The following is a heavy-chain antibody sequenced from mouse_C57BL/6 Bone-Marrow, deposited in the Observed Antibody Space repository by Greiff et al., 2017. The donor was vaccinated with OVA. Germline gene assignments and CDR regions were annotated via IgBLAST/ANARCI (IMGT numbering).Heavy chain of an antibody. CDR2: IDPSDSYT. J-gene: IGHJ2*01. Sequence: QVQLQQPGAELVRPGTEVKLSCKASGYTFTSYWMHWVKQRPGQGLEWIGVIDPSDSYTNYNQKFKGKATLTVDTSSSTAYMQLSSLTSEDSAVYYCATITTVPHYFDYWGQGTTLTVSS. D-gene: IGHD1-1*01. CDR1: GYTFTSYW. CDR3: ATITTVPHYFDY. V-gene: IGHV1-59*01.